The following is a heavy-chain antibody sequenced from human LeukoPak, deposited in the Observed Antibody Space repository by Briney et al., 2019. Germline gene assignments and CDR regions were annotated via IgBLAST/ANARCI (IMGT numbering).Heavy chain of an antibody. CDR3: ARQTEYCSGGSCYFGRYYYYMDV. J-gene: IGHJ6*03. CDR1: GFSFSSYG. D-gene: IGHD2-15*01. V-gene: IGHV3-30*19. CDR2: IQYDGSNE. Sequence: GGSLRLSCAASGFSFSSYGMHWVRQAPGKGLEWVAYIQYDGSNEQYADSVKGRFSISRDSSKNILNLQMNSLRAEDTAVYYCARQTEYCSGGSCYFGRYYYYMDVWGKGTTVTVSS.